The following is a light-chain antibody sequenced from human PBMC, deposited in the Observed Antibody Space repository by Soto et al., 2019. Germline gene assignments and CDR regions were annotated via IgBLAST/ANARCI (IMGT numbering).Light chain of an antibody. CDR2: GAS. CDR3: QQSNNWPWT. V-gene: IGKV3-15*01. CDR1: QTVSRN. J-gene: IGKJ1*01. Sequence: EIVMTQSPATLSVSPGERATLSCRASQTVSRNLAWYQQKPGQAPRLLFHGASTSATGVPARFSGSGSGTEFTLTVSSLQSEDFAVYFCQQSNNWPWTFGQGTKVEIK.